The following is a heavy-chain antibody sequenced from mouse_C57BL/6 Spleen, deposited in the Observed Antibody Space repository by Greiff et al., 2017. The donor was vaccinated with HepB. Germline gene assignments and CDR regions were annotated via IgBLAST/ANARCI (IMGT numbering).Heavy chain of an antibody. D-gene: IGHD1-1*01. Sequence: EVRLVESGGGLVKPGGSLKLSCAASGFTFSSYAMSWVRQTPEKRLEWVATISDGGSYTYYPDNVKGRFTISRDNAKNNLYLQMSHLKYEDTAMYYCASDYYGSSYYAMDYWGQGTSVTVSS. CDR2: ISDGGSYT. V-gene: IGHV5-4*03. CDR3: ASDYYGSSYYAMDY. J-gene: IGHJ4*01. CDR1: GFTFSSYA.